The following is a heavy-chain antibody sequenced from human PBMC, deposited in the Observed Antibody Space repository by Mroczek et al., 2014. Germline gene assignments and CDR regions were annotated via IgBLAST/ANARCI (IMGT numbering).Heavy chain of an antibody. CDR3: ARRGINYYDSSGYYPYNWFDP. V-gene: IGHV4-34*01. D-gene: IGHD3-22*01. J-gene: IGHJ5*02. CDR2: INHSGST. CDR1: GGSSSGYY. Sequence: QVQLQQWGAGLLKPSETLSLTCAVYGGSSSGYYWSWIRQPPGKGLEWIGEINHSGSTNYNPSLKSRVTISVDTSKNQFSLKLSSVTAADTAVYYCARRGINYYDSSGYYPYNWFDPWGQGTLVTVSS.